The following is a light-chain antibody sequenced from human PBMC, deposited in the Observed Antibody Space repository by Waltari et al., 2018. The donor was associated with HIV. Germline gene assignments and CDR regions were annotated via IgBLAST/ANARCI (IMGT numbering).Light chain of an antibody. CDR2: DAS. CDR3: QQRSNWPPA. CDR1: QSVSSY. Sequence: EIVLTQSPTTLSLSPGERATLSCRARQSVSSYLAWYQQKPGQAPRRLIYDASNRATGIPARFSGSGYGTDFTLTISSLEPEDFAVYYCQQRSNWPPAFGGGTKVEIK. J-gene: IGKJ4*01. V-gene: IGKV3-11*01.